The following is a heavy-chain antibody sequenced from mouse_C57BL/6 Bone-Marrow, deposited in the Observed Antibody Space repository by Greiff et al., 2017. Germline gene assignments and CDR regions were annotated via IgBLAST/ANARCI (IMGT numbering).Heavy chain of an antibody. Sequence: EVKLVESGGGLVKPGGSLKLSCAASGFTFSDYGMHWVRQAPEQGLEWVAYISTGSSTIYYADTVKGRFTLSRDNVKNTLLLQMTSLRSEATAMYYCARYLGDYWGQGTTLTVSS. CDR2: ISTGSSTI. CDR1: GFTFSDYG. V-gene: IGHV5-17*01. D-gene: IGHD3-3*01. CDR3: ARYLGDY. J-gene: IGHJ2*01.